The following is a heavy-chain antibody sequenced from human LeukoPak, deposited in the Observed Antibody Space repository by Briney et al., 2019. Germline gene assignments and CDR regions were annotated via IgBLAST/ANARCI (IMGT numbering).Heavy chain of an antibody. Sequence: SETLSLTCTVSGASISSGGYYWSWIRQHPGKGLEWIGYIYYCGSTSYNPSLKSRLIISVDTSKNQFSLKLNSVTAADTALYYCAREGSYHYFDYWGQGTLVTVSS. D-gene: IGHD3-16*02. CDR3: AREGSYHYFDY. V-gene: IGHV4-31*03. CDR1: GASISSGGYY. J-gene: IGHJ4*02. CDR2: IYYCGST.